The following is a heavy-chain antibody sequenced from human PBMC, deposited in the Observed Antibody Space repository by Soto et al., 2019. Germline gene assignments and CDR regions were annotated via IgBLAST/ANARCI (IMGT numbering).Heavy chain of an antibody. D-gene: IGHD3-22*01. CDR3: ARDLYDSAGVYYYGTDV. CDR2: INPSGGST. Sequence: ASVKVSCKASGYTFTSYYMHWVRQAPGQGLEWMGIINPSGGSTSYAQKFQGRVTMTRDTSTSTVYMELSSLRSEDTAVYYCARDLYDSAGVYYYGTDVWGQGTTVTVSS. CDR1: GYTFTSYY. V-gene: IGHV1-46*01. J-gene: IGHJ6*02.